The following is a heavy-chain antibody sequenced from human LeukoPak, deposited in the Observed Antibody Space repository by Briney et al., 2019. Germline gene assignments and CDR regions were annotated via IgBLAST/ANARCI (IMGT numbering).Heavy chain of an antibody. J-gene: IGHJ6*02. CDR1: GYTVTSYG. CDR3: ARVMVDDYVWGSYRPYYYYYYGMDV. Sequence: GASVKVSCKASGYTVTSYGISWVRQAPGQGLEWMGWISAYNGNTNYAQKLQGRVTMTTDTSTSTAYMELRSLRSDDTAVYYCARVMVDDYVWGSYRPYYYYYYGMDVWGQGTTVTVSS. D-gene: IGHD3-16*02. CDR2: ISAYNGNT. V-gene: IGHV1-18*01.